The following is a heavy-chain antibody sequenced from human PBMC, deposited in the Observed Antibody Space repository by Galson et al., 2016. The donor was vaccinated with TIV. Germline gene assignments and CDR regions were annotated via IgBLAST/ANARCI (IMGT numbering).Heavy chain of an antibody. D-gene: IGHD3-3*01. Sequence: SGAEVKKPGESLKIACKTSGYKFSTYWMSWVRQMPGKGPEWVGHISPGDSDTRYSPSFQGPVTIPADKSIDTAYLQRGSLKASDSAIYYWARHSYDFWNGQDYFFYGMDVWGQGTTVIVSS. CDR3: ARHSYDFWNGQDYFFYGMDV. CDR1: GYKFSTYW. V-gene: IGHV5-51*01. CDR2: ISPGDSDT. J-gene: IGHJ6*02.